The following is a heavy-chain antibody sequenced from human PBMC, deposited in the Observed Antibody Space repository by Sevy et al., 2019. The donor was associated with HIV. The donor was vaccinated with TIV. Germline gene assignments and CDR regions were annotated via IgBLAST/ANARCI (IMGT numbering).Heavy chain of an antibody. V-gene: IGHV3-53*01. Sequence: GGSLRLSCAASGFTVSSNYMSWVRQAPGKGLEWVSVIYSGGSTYYADSVKGRFTISRDNSKNTLYLQMNSLGAEDTAVYYCARDLRFSGMDVWGQGTTVTVSS. D-gene: IGHD3-10*01. CDR1: GFTVSSNY. J-gene: IGHJ6*02. CDR2: IYSGGST. CDR3: ARDLRFSGMDV.